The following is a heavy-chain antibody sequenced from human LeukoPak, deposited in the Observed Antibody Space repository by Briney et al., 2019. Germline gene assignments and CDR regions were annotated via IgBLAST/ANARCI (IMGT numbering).Heavy chain of an antibody. D-gene: IGHD3-22*01. CDR1: GFTFSSYA. J-gene: IGHJ4*02. V-gene: IGHV3-23*01. Sequence: GGSLRLSCAASGFTFSSYAMSWVRQAPGKGLEWVSAISGSGATTYYADSVKGRFTISRDNSKNTLYLQMNSLRAEDTAVYYCAKRRYYDSSGYLDYWGQGTLVTISS. CDR2: ISGSGATT. CDR3: AKRRYYDSSGYLDY.